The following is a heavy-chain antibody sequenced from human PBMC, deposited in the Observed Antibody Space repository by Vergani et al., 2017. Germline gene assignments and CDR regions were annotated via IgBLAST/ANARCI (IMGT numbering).Heavy chain of an antibody. Sequence: QVQMQESGPGLVKTSETLSLTCSASGAPISYWCWSWLRQPPGKGLEWIGSIYHSGSTYYNPSLKSRVTISVDTSKNQFSLKLSSVTAADTAIYYCAGPQGTSAYYYGGFDYWGQGILVTVSS. CDR2: IYHSGST. CDR1: GAPISYWC. CDR3: AGPQGTSAYYYGGFDY. J-gene: IGHJ4*02. D-gene: IGHD3-22*01. V-gene: IGHV4-38-2*01.